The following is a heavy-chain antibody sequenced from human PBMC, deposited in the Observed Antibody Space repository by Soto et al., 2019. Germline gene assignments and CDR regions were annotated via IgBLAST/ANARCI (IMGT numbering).Heavy chain of an antibody. V-gene: IGHV3-11*01. CDR1: GFTFSDYY. J-gene: IGHJ4*02. D-gene: IGHD5-12*01. CDR2: ISSSGSSM. CDR3: ARDRIGDGYNDPFAY. Sequence: GGSLRLSCAASGFTFSDYYMSWIRQAPGKGLEWVSYISSSGSSMYHADSVKGRFTISRDNTKNSLYLQMNSLRAEDTAVYYCARDRIGDGYNDPFAYWGQGTPVTVSS.